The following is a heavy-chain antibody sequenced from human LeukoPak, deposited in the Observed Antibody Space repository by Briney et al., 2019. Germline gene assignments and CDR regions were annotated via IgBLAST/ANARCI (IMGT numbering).Heavy chain of an antibody. CDR2: ISANSSYI. Sequence: GGSLRLSCAASGFTLITYSINWVRQAPGKGLEWVSSISANSSYIYYADSVKGRFTISRGNAKNSLYLQMNSLRAEDTAVYYCARERGVGNYYGMDVWGQGTTVTVSS. CDR3: ARERGVGNYYGMDV. D-gene: IGHD3-10*01. CDR1: GFTLITYS. J-gene: IGHJ6*02. V-gene: IGHV3-21*01.